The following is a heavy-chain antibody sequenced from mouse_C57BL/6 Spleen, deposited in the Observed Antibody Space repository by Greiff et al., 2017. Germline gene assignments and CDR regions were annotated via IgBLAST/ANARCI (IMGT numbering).Heavy chain of an antibody. CDR2: IRNKANGYTT. CDR3: ARYGDYVMDY. Sequence: EVQVVESGGGLVQPGGSLSLSCAASGFTFTDYYMSWVRQPPGKALEWLGFIRNKANGYTTEYSASVKGRFTISRDNSQSILYLQMNALRAEDSATYYCARYGDYVMDYWGQGTSVTVAS. J-gene: IGHJ4*01. CDR1: GFTFTDYY. V-gene: IGHV7-3*01.